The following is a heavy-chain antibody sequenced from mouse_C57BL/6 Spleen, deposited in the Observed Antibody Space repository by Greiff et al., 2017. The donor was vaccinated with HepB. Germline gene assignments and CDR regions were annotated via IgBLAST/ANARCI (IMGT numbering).Heavy chain of an antibody. J-gene: IGHJ4*01. CDR2: ISDGSSYT. V-gene: IGHV5-4*01. Sequence: EVQVVESGGGLVKPGGSLKLSCAASGFTFSSYAMSWVRQTPEKRLEWVATISDGSSYTYYPDNVKGRFTISRDNTKNTMYLQLSHMKSADTAMYYCARDRDDYALYAMDYWGQGTSVTVSS. CDR3: ARDRDDYALYAMDY. D-gene: IGHD2-4*01. CDR1: GFTFSSYA.